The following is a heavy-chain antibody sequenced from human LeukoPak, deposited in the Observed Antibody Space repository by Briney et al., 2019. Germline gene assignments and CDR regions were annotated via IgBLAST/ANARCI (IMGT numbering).Heavy chain of an antibody. D-gene: IGHD6-19*01. V-gene: IGHV3-15*01. Sequence: GGSLTLSCAVSGFTFSNAWMSWVRLAPGKGMEWDGRIKINTDGGTTDYDVPVKGRFSISRDDSKNTLYLQINSLKTEDTAVYYCTTPPAVAGNLCYYYGMDVWGQGTTVTVSS. CDR1: GFTFSNAW. CDR3: TTPPAVAGNLCYYYGMDV. J-gene: IGHJ6*01. CDR2: IKINTDGGTT.